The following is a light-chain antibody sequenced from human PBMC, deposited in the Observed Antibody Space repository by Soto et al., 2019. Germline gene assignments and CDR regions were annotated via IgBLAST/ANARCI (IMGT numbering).Light chain of an antibody. CDR3: QQRSSWPIT. J-gene: IGKJ5*01. CDR1: QSVSSSY. V-gene: IGKV3D-20*02. CDR2: HAS. Sequence: EIVLTQSPATLSLSPGERATLSCRASQSVSSSYLAWYQQKSGQAPRLLISHASSRAAGVPDRFCGSGSGTDFTLTISILEPEDFAVYYCQQRSSWPITFGQGTRLEIK.